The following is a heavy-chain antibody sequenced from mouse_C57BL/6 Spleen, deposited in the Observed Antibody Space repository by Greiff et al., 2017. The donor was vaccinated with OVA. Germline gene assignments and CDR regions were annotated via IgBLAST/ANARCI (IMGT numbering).Heavy chain of an antibody. J-gene: IGHJ2*01. D-gene: IGHD2-5*01. CDR1: GYTFTSYW. Sequence: QVQLQQPGAELVKPGASVKLSCKASGYTFTSYWMQWVKQRSGQGLEWIGEIDPSDSYTNYNQKFKGKATLTVDTSSSTAYMQLSSLTSEDSAVYYCARGYSNYWGQGTTLTVSS. CDR3: ARGYSNY. V-gene: IGHV1-50*01. CDR2: IDPSDSYT.